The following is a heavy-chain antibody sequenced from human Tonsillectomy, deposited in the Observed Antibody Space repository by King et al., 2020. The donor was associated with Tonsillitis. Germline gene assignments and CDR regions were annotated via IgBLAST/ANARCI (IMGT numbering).Heavy chain of an antibody. CDR2: IRKDESRK. CDR1: GFTISSYW. J-gene: IGHJ3*01. Sequence: VQLVESGGGLVQPGGSLRLSCAASGFTISSYWMTWVRQAPGKGLEWVANIRKDESRKYYVDSVTGRFTISRDNAKNSMYLQMNSLRAEDTAVYYCARDLSPCDSDVFYDAFDVWGQGTMVTVSS. V-gene: IGHV3-7*03. D-gene: IGHD3-22*01. CDR3: ARDLSPCDSDVFYDAFDV.